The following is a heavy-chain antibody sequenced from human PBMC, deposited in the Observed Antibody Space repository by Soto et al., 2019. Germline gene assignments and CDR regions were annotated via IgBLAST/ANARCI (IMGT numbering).Heavy chain of an antibody. V-gene: IGHV3-23*01. CDR3: AKDKPGTRLGVDP. D-gene: IGHD7-27*01. CDR2: ISGSGGST. J-gene: IGHJ5*02. Sequence: EVQLFESGGGLVQPGRSLRLSCAASGFTFSSYAMSWVRRAPGKGLEWVSAISGSGGSTYYADSVKGRFTISRDNCKISLYLQMTSLRAEDTAVYYCAKDKPGTRLGVDPWGQGTLVTVSS. CDR1: GFTFSSYA.